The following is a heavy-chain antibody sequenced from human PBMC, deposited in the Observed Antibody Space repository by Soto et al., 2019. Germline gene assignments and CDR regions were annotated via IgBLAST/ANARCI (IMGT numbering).Heavy chain of an antibody. V-gene: IGHV1-18*01. J-gene: IGHJ6*02. CDR2: ITSYNGNT. CDR1: GYTFTNSG. CDR3: ARGHCSSASCYAMGYDAMDV. D-gene: IGHD2-2*01. Sequence: QVQLVQSGAEVKMPGASVKVSCKASGYTFTNSGISWVRQAPGQGLEWMGWITSYNGNTNYAQKLQGRVTMTTDTSTSTAYMELRSPRSVDTAVYYGARGHCSSASCYAMGYDAMDVWGQGTTVTVSS.